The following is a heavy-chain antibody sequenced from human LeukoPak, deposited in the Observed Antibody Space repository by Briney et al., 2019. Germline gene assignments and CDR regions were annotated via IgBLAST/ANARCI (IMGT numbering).Heavy chain of an antibody. CDR2: IYTSGST. J-gene: IGHJ4*02. CDR1: GGSISSYY. D-gene: IGHD3-22*01. Sequence: PSETLSLTCTVSGGSISSYYWNWIRQPAGKGLEWIGRIYTSGSTNYNPSLKSRVTMSVDTSKNQFSLKLSSVTAADTAVYYCARGDSSGYNPGYYFDYRGQGTLVTVSS. V-gene: IGHV4-4*07. CDR3: ARGDSSGYNPGYYFDY.